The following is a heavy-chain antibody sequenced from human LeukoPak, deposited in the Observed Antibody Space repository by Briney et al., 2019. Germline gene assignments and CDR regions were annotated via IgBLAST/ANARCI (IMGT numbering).Heavy chain of an antibody. J-gene: IGHJ6*03. CDR1: GYTFTSYG. V-gene: IGHV1-18*01. Sequence: ASVKVSCKASGYTFTSYGISWVRQAPGQGLEWMGWISAYNGNTNYAQKLQGRVTMTTDTSTSTAYMELRSLRSDDTAVYYCARVGDWFTMVRAYYYYYMDVWGKGTTVTVSS. CDR3: ARVGDWFTMVRAYYYYYMDV. CDR2: ISAYNGNT. D-gene: IGHD3-10*01.